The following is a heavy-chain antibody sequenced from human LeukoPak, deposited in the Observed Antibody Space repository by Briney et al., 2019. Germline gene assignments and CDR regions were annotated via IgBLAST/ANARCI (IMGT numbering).Heavy chain of an antibody. D-gene: IGHD6-13*01. CDR2: IYTTAST. CDR3: ASSKYGSRWYGTYYYYYYMDV. J-gene: IGHJ6*03. CDR1: GGSISSGSYY. Sequence: SETLSLTCTVSGGSISSGSYYWSWIRQPAGKGLEWIGRIYTTASTNYNPSVKSRVTISVDTSKNQFSLKLSSVNAADTAVYYCASSKYGSRWYGTYYYYYYMDVWGKGTTVTISS. V-gene: IGHV4-61*02.